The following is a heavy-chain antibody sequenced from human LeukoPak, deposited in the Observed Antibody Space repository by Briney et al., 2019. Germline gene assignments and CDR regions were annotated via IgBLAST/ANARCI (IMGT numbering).Heavy chain of an antibody. V-gene: IGHV3-30*18. CDR3: AKDLGIRFDYYYYGMDV. Sequence: GRSLRLSCAASGFTFSTYGMHWVRQAPGKGLEWVAVISYDGSNKYYADSVKGRFTISRDNSKNTLYLQMNSLRAEDTAVYYCAKDLGIRFDYYYYGMDVWGQGTTVTVSS. D-gene: IGHD4-17*01. CDR2: ISYDGSNK. CDR1: GFTFSTYG. J-gene: IGHJ6*02.